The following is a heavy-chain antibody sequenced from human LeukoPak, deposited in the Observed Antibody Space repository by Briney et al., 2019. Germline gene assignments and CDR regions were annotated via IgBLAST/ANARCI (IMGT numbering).Heavy chain of an antibody. CDR2: ISYDGSNK. D-gene: IGHD6-13*01. J-gene: IGHJ4*02. V-gene: IGHV3-30*04. Sequence: GGSLRLSCAASGFTFSSYAMHWVRQAPGKGLEWVAVISYDGSNKYYADSVKGRFTISRDNSKNTLYLQMNSLRAEDTAVYYCARDSTAAAGDFDYWGQGTLVTASS. CDR1: GFTFSSYA. CDR3: ARDSTAAAGDFDY.